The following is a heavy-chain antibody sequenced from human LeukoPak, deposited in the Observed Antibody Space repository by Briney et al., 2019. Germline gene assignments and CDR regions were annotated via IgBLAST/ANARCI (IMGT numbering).Heavy chain of an antibody. Sequence: GGSLRLSCAASGFTFSSYAMSWVRQAPGKGLEWVSAISGSGGSTYYADSVKGRFTISRDNSKSTLYLQMNSLRAEDTAVYYCAKGDGYNSAPFDYWGQGTLVTVSS. D-gene: IGHD5-24*01. J-gene: IGHJ4*02. CDR1: GFTFSSYA. CDR3: AKGDGYNSAPFDY. CDR2: ISGSGGST. V-gene: IGHV3-23*01.